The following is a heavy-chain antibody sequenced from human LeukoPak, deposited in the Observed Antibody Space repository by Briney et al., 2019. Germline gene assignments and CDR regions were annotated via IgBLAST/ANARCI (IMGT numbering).Heavy chain of an antibody. CDR1: GFTFRTFA. V-gene: IGHV3-23*01. J-gene: IGHJ3*02. CDR3: AKDRKRFLEWFRDAFDI. Sequence: GGSLRLSCAASGFTFRTFAMSWVRQAPGKGLAWVSGISGSGGTTYYADSAKGRFTISRDNSKNTLYLQMNSLRAEDTAVYYCAKDRKRFLEWFRDAFDIWGQGTMVTVSS. CDR2: ISGSGGTT. D-gene: IGHD3-3*01.